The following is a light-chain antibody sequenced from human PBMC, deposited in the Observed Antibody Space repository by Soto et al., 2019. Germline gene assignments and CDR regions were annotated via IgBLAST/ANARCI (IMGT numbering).Light chain of an antibody. Sequence: IQMSQYPYFLCASVGDRVTITCRASQDLSRFLAWYQQKPGKVPKLLIYGASTLHSGVPSRFSGSGYGTHFTLTISSLQPEHVATYYCQKYNGAPVTLGQGTKVDI. J-gene: IGKJ1*01. CDR2: GAS. V-gene: IGKV1-27*01. CDR1: QDLSRF. CDR3: QKYNGAPVT.